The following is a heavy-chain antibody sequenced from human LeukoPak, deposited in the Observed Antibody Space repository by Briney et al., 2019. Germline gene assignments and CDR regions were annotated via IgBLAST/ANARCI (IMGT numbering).Heavy chain of an antibody. V-gene: IGHV4-38-2*01. CDR1: GYTISSGYY. J-gene: IGHJ4*02. CDR2: IYHTGST. CDR3: DRAGWILTSALDH. Sequence: SETLSLTCDVSGYTISSGYYWGWIRQPPGKGLEWIATIYHTGSTYYNPSLKSRVIISVDTSKNQFSLKLTSVTAADTAVYYCDRAGWILTSALDHWGQGTLVPVSS. D-gene: IGHD3-9*01.